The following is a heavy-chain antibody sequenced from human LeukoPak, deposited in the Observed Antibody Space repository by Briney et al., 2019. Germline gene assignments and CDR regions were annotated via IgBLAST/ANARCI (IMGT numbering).Heavy chain of an antibody. Sequence: ASVKVSRQASGYTLTRYGISSVRQAPGHGREWMGWISAYNGNTIYAQKLQGRVTMTTDTSTSTVYMELRSLRSDDTAVYYCAAGCSGSFIFFDYWGQGTLVTVSS. CDR1: GYTLTRYG. CDR2: ISAYNGNT. J-gene: IGHJ4*02. D-gene: IGHD3-10*02. V-gene: IGHV1-18*01. CDR3: AAGCSGSFIFFDY.